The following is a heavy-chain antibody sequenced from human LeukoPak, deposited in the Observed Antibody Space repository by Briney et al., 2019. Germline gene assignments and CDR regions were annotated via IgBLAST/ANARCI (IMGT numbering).Heavy chain of an antibody. Sequence: SETLSLTCTVSGGSISSGDYYWSWIRQPPGKGLEWIGYIYYSGSTYYNPSLKSRVTISVDTSKNQFSLKLSSVTAADTAVYYCARDMYYYDSSGYSRLDYWGQGTLVTVSS. CDR3: ARDMYYYDSSGYSRLDY. V-gene: IGHV4-30-4*01. CDR1: GGSISSGDYY. J-gene: IGHJ4*02. D-gene: IGHD3-22*01. CDR2: IYYSGST.